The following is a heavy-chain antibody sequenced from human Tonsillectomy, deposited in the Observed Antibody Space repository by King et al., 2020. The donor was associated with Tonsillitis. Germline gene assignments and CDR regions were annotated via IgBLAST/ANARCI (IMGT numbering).Heavy chain of an antibody. D-gene: IGHD4-17*01. V-gene: IGHV3-30*18. Sequence: QLVESGGGVVQPGRSLRLSCAASGFTFSSYGMHWVRQAPGKGLEWVAVISYDGSNKYYADSVKGRFTISRDNSKNTLYLQMNSLRAEDTAVYYCAKDRFDGDYVIYYFDYWGQGTLVTVSS. CDR2: ISYDGSNK. CDR1: GFTFSSYG. CDR3: AKDRFDGDYVIYYFDY. J-gene: IGHJ4*02.